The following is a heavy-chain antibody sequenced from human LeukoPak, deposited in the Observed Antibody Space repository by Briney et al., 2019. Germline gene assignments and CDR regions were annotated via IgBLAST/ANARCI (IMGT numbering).Heavy chain of an antibody. CDR3: ARQGYYYGSGSYYNEAYMDV. Sequence: SETLSLTCTVSGGSISNNNHYWGWIRQPPEKGLEWIGSIYNSGSAYNNPSLKSRVTISVDTSKNQFSLKLSSVTAADTAVYYCARQGYYYGSGSYYNEAYMDVWGKGTTVTISS. D-gene: IGHD3-10*01. V-gene: IGHV4-39*01. CDR2: IYNSGSA. CDR1: GGSISNNNHY. J-gene: IGHJ6*03.